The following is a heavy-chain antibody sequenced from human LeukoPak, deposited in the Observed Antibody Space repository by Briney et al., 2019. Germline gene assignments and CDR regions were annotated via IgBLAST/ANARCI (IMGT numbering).Heavy chain of an antibody. D-gene: IGHD5-18*01. Sequence: SETLSLTCTVSGGSISSSSYYWGWIRQPPGKGLEWIGSIYYSGSTYYNPSLKSRITISVDTSKNQFSLKLSSVTAADTAVYYCASRVDTAMVSKDYWGQGTLVTVSS. CDR2: IYYSGST. CDR1: GGSISSSSYY. V-gene: IGHV4-39*01. CDR3: ASRVDTAMVSKDY. J-gene: IGHJ4*02.